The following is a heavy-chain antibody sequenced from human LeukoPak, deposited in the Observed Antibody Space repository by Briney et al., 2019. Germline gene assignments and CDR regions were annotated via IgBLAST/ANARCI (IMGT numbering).Heavy chain of an antibody. D-gene: IGHD6-19*01. V-gene: IGHV4-4*07. CDR3: ARGGYSSGWYIFQH. CDR2: VYSSGNT. J-gene: IGHJ1*01. CDR1: GGSISSYY. Sequence: SETLSPTCSVSGGSISSYYWSWIRQPAGKGLEWIGHVYSSGNTSYNPSLKSRVTMSVDTSKNQVFLKLSSVTAADTAMYYCARGGYSSGWYIFQHWGQGTLVSVPS.